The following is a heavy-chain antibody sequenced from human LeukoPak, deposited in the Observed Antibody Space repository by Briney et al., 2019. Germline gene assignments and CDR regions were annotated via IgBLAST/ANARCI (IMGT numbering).Heavy chain of an antibody. CDR3: GREGGSVVREVMTDY. V-gene: IGHV1-18*01. J-gene: IGHJ4*02. D-gene: IGHD3-10*01. Sequence: ASVKVSCKTSGYTFTRYGISWARQAPGQGLEWVGWISGYNGHRNYAQRLQDRVTLTTDTSTRIAYMELRSLRSDDTAVYYCGREGGSVVREVMTDYWGQGTLVAVSS. CDR2: ISGYNGHR. CDR1: GYTFTRYG.